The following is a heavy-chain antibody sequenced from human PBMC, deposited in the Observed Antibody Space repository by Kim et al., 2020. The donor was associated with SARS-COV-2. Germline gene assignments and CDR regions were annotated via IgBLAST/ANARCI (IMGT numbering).Heavy chain of an antibody. J-gene: IGHJ4*02. CDR3: AKDNQDYDSSGYYYYFDY. Sequence: GGSLRLSCAASGFTFDDYAMHWVRQAPGKGLEWVSGISWNSGSIGYADSVKGRFTISRDNAKNSLYLQMNSLRAEYTALYYCAKDNQDYDSSGYYYYFDYWGQGTLVTVSS. CDR1: GFTFDDYA. V-gene: IGHV3-9*01. CDR2: ISWNSGSI. D-gene: IGHD3-22*01.